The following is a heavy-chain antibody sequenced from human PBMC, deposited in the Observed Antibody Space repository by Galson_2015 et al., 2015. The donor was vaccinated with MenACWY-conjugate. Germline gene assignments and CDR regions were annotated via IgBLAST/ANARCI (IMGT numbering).Heavy chain of an antibody. CDR2: ISSSSSYI. D-gene: IGHD6-13*01. CDR1: GFTFSSYS. Sequence: SLRLSCAASGFTFSSYSMDWVRPAPGKGLEWVSSISSSSSYIYYADSVKGRFTISRDNAKNSLYLQMNSLRAEDTAVYYCARDLIADDYWGQGTLVTVSS. V-gene: IGHV3-21*01. CDR3: ARDLIADDY. J-gene: IGHJ4*02.